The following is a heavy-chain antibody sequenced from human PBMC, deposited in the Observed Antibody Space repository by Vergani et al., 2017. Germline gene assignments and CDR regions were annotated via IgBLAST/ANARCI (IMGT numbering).Heavy chain of an antibody. J-gene: IGHJ4*02. CDR3: ARVSVVVLLYYFDY. V-gene: IGHV3-7*03. D-gene: IGHD2-2*01. CDR2: IKQDGSEK. Sequence: EVQLVESGGGLVQPGGSLRLSCAASGFTFSSYWMSWVRQAPGKGLEWVANIKQDGSEKYYVDSVKGRFTISRDNDKNSLYLQMNSLRAEDTAVYYCARVSVVVLLYYFDYWGQGTLVTVSS. CDR1: GFTFSSYW.